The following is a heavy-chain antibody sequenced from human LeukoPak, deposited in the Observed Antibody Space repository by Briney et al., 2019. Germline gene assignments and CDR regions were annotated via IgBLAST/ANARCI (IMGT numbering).Heavy chain of an antibody. D-gene: IGHD6-6*01. CDR1: GGTFSSYA. V-gene: IGHV1-8*03. CDR3: ARMAPRRRKPLVGSDLHAFDI. J-gene: IGHJ3*02. CDR2: MNTNSGNT. Sequence: ASVKVSCKASGGTFSSYAINWVRQAHGQGLEWMGWMNTNSGNTGYAQTFQGRVTITRNTSISTAYMELRSLRSEDTAVYYCARMAPRRRKPLVGSDLHAFDIWGQGTMVTVSS.